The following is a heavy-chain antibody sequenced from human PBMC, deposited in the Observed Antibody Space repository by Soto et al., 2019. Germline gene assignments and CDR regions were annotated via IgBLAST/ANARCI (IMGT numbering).Heavy chain of an antibody. CDR3: AREARPDYDYVWGSYRYYYYGMDV. CDR2: IYYSGST. CDR1: GGSISSGGYY. Sequence: SETLSLTCTVSGGSISSGGYYWSWIRQHPWKGLEWIGYIYYSGSTYYNPSLKSRVTISVDTSKNQFSLKLSSVTAADTAVYYCAREARPDYDYVWGSYRYYYYGMDVWGQGXTVTVSS. J-gene: IGHJ6*02. D-gene: IGHD3-16*02. V-gene: IGHV4-31*03.